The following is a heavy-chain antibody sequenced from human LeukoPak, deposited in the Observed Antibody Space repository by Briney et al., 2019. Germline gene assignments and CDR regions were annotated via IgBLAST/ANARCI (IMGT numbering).Heavy chain of an antibody. CDR2: IYHSGST. CDR1: GGSISSSNW. J-gene: IGHJ5*02. D-gene: IGHD2-2*01. V-gene: IGHV4-4*02. CDR3: ATFTSTPPS. Sequence: SETLSLTCAVSGGSISSSNWWSWVPQPPGRGLEWIGEIYHSGSTNYNPSLKSRVTISVDKSKNQFSLKLSSVAAADTAVYYCATFTSTPPSWGQGTLVTVSS.